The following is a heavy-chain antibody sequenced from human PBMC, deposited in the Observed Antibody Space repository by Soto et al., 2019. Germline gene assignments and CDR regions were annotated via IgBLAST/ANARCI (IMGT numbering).Heavy chain of an antibody. CDR2: IYPGDSDT. CDR1: GYSFISYW. J-gene: IGHJ3*02. D-gene: IGHD5-12*01. V-gene: IGHV5-51*01. CDR3: ARSRRDGYNLDAFDI. Sequence: PGESLKISCQGSGYSFISYWIAWVRQMPGKGLEWMGIIYPGDSDTRYSPSFQGQVTISADKSISTAYLQWSSLKASDTAIYYCARSRRDGYNLDAFDIWGLGTMVTVSS.